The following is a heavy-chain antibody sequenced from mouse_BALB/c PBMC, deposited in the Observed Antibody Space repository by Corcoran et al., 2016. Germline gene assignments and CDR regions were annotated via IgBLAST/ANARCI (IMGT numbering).Heavy chain of an antibody. CDR1: GYSFTGYT. V-gene: IGHV1-26*01. CDR3: GRGGYYGSSLYYYAMDY. Sequence: EVQLHQSGPELVKPGASMKISCKASGYSFTGYTMNWVKQSPGKNLEWIGLINPYNGGTSYNQKFKGKATLTVDKSSSTAYMELLSLTSEDSAVYYCGRGGYYGSSLYYYAMDYWGQGTSVTVSS. D-gene: IGHD1-1*01. J-gene: IGHJ4*01. CDR2: INPYNGGT.